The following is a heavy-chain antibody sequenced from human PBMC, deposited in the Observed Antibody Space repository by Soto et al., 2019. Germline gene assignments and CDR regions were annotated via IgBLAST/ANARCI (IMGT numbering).Heavy chain of an antibody. D-gene: IGHD6-6*01. CDR1: CYTFTSYG. CDR3: AREAEHEYFDY. J-gene: IGHJ4*02. Sequence: SVKVWCKASCYTFTSYGISWVRQAPVQGLEWMGWISAYNGNTNYAQKFQGRVTITADEFTSTAYMELSSLRSEDTAVYYCAREAEHEYFDYWGQGTQVTVYS. CDR2: ISAYNGNT. V-gene: IGHV1-18*01.